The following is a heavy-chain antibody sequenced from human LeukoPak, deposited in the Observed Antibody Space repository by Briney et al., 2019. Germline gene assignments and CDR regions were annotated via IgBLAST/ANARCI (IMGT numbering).Heavy chain of an antibody. CDR2: TYTSGTT. J-gene: IGHJ3*02. Sequence: PSETLSLTCTVSGSSISSYYWSWIRQPAGKGLEWIGRTYTSGTTSYNPSLKSRVTMSLDTAKNQFSLKLGSVTAADTAVYYCARGGITMMVGAFDIWGQGTMVTVSS. V-gene: IGHV4-4*07. CDR1: GSSISSYY. CDR3: ARGGITMMVGAFDI. D-gene: IGHD3-22*01.